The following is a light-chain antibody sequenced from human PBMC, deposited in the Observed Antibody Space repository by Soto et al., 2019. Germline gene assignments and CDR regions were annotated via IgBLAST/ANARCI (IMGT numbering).Light chain of an antibody. Sequence: QSVLTQPPSASGTPGQMVTISCSGSSSNIGSNYVYWYQQLPGTAPKLLIYRNNQRPSGVPDRLSGSKSGTSASLAISGLRSEDEADYYCAAWDDSLSGVVFGGGTQLTVL. CDR3: AAWDDSLSGVV. CDR1: SSNIGSNY. CDR2: RNN. V-gene: IGLV1-47*01. J-gene: IGLJ2*01.